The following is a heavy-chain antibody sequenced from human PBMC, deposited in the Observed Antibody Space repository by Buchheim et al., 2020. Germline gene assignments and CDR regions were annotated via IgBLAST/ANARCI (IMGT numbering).Heavy chain of an antibody. CDR1: GGSFSGYY. D-gene: IGHD2-8*02. V-gene: IGHV4-34*01. Sequence: QVQLQQWGAGLLKPSETLSLTCAVYGGSFSGYYWSWIRQPPGKGLEWIGEINHSGSTNYNPSLKSRVTISVDTSKNQFSLKLSSVTAADTAVYYCARTPVGGWGKIDYWGQGTL. J-gene: IGHJ4*02. CDR2: INHSGST. CDR3: ARTPVGGWGKIDY.